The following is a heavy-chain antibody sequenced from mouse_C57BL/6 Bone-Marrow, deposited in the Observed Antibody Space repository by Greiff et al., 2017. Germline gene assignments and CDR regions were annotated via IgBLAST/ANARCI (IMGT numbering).Heavy chain of an antibody. J-gene: IGHJ2*01. CDR3: ALIYYDYDLDY. D-gene: IGHD2-4*01. CDR1: GFTFTDYY. V-gene: IGHV7-3*01. Sequence: EVKLVESGGGLVQPGGSLSLSCAASGFTFTDYYMSWVRQPPGKALEWLGFIRNKANGYTTEYNASVKGRFTISRDNSQSILYLQMNALRAEDSATYYCALIYYDYDLDYWGQGTTLTVSS. CDR2: IRNKANGYTT.